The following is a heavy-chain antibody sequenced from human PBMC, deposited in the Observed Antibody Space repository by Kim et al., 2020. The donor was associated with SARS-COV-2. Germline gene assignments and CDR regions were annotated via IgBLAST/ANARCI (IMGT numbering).Heavy chain of an antibody. Sequence: KFQGRVTMTRDTSASTAYMELSSLRSEDTAVYYCARVSRDAANFYYGMDVWGHGTTVTVSS. J-gene: IGHJ6*02. D-gene: IGHD5-18*01. CDR3: ARVSRDAANFYYGMDV. V-gene: IGHV1-3*01.